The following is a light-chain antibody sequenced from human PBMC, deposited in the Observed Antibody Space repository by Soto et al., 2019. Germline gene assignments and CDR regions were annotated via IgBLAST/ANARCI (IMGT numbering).Light chain of an antibody. J-gene: IGLJ1*01. Sequence: QSVLTQPRSVSGSPGQSVTISCTGTSSDVGGYNYVSWYQQHPGEAPKLIIYDVTKWPSGVPDRFSGSKSGNRASLTISGLQAEDEADYYCCSYAGSYSYVFGTGTQLTVL. CDR1: SSDVGGYNY. CDR2: DVT. V-gene: IGLV2-11*01. CDR3: CSYAGSYSYV.